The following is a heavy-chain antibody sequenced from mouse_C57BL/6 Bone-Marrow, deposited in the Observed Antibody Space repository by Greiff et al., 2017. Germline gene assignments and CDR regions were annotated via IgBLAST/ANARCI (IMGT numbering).Heavy chain of an antibody. CDR2: IRNKANNNAT. CDR1: GFTFSDAW. V-gene: IGHV6-6*01. D-gene: IGHD1-1*01. CDR3: TITTLVATLDY. J-gene: IGHJ2*01. Sequence: EVKLQESGGGLVQPGGSMKLSCAASGFTFSDAWMDWVRQSPEKGLEWVAEIRNKANNNATYYAESVKGRFTISREDSKSSVYLQMNSLRAEDTGIYYCTITTLVATLDYWGQGTTLTVSS.